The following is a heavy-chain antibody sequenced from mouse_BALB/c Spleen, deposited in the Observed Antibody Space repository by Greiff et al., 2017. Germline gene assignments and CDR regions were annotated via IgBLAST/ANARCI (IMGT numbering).Heavy chain of an antibody. D-gene: IGHD2-10*02. CDR1: GFAFSSYD. CDR2: ISSGGGST. Sequence: EVKVVESGGGLVKPGGSLKLSCAASGFAFSSYDMSWVRQTPEKRLEWVAYISSGGGSTYYPDTVKGRFTISRDNAKNTLYLQMSSLKSEDTAMYYCARRQYGNYNYAMDYWGQGTSVTVSS. V-gene: IGHV5-12-1*01. CDR3: ARRQYGNYNYAMDY. J-gene: IGHJ4*01.